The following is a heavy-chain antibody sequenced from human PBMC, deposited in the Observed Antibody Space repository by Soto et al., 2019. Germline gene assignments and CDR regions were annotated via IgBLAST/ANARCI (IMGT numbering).Heavy chain of an antibody. CDR1: GESSSVYY. V-gene: IGHV4-34*01. Sequence: QVQLQQWGAGLLKPSETLSLTCGVYGESSSVYYWSWIRQPPGKGLEWIGEINHSGSTNYNPSLKSRVTISVDTSKNHLSLKLSSVTAADTAVYYCAREKHPWVAVPVRQLKSTWWFDSWGQGTLVTVSS. CDR3: AREKHPWVAVPVRQLKSTWWFDS. CDR2: INHSGST. D-gene: IGHD6-19*01. J-gene: IGHJ5*01.